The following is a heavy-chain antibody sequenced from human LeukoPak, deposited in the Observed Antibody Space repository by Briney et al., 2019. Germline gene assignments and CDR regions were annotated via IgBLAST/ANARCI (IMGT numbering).Heavy chain of an antibody. CDR1: GFTFSSYW. J-gene: IGHJ4*02. CDR2: IKQDGSEK. V-gene: IGHV3-7*01. Sequence: PGGSLRLSCAASGFTFSSYWMSWVRQAPGKGLEWVANIKQDGSEKYYVDSVKGRFTISRDNAKNSLYLQMNSLRAEDTAVYYCARVDYGLSPALDYWGQGTLVTVSS. CDR3: ARVDYGLSPALDY. D-gene: IGHD4-17*01.